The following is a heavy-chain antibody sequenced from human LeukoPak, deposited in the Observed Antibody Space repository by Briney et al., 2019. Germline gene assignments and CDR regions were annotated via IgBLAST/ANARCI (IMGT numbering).Heavy chain of an antibody. CDR1: GFTFSSYA. D-gene: IGHD3-3*01. CDR3: AKDATYYDFWSGYYDPQAAYYFDY. CDR2: ISGSGGST. V-gene: IGHV3-23*01. Sequence: GGSLRLSCAASGFTFSSYAMSWVRQAPGKGLEWVSAISGSGGSTYYADSGKGRFTISRDNSKNTLYLKMNSLRAEDTAVYYCAKDATYYDFWSGYYDPQAAYYFDYWGQGTLVTVSS. J-gene: IGHJ4*02.